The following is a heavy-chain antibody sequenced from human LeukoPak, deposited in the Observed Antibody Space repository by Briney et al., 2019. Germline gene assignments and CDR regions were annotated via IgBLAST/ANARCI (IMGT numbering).Heavy chain of an antibody. V-gene: IGHV3-66*02. D-gene: IGHD3-22*01. CDR2: IYSGGST. Sequence: GGSLRLSCAASGFTVSSNYMSWVRQAPGKGLEWVSVIYSGGSTYYADSVKGRFTISRDNSKNTLYLQMNSLRAEDTAMYYCARPRGGYYDSSGLDAFDIWGQGTMVTVSS. J-gene: IGHJ3*02. CDR1: GFTVSSNY. CDR3: ARPRGGYYDSSGLDAFDI.